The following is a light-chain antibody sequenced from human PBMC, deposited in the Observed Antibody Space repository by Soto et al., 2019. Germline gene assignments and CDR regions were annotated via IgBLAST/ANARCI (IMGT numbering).Light chain of an antibody. CDR2: EVT. J-gene: IGLJ2*01. CDR1: SSDVGGYNY. Sequence: QSALTQPASVSGSPGQSITISCTGTSSDVGGYNYVSWYQQYPGKAPKLMIYEVTDRPSGLSNRFSGSKSGNTASLTISGLQAEDEADYYCSSYTGRSTKVVFGGGTKLTVL. CDR3: SSYTGRSTKVV. V-gene: IGLV2-14*01.